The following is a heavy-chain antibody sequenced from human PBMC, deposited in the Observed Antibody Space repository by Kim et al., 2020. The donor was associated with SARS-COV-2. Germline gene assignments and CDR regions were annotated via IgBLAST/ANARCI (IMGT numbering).Heavy chain of an antibody. J-gene: IGHJ5*02. V-gene: IGHV4-59*08. CDR1: GGSISSYY. Sequence: SETLSLTCTVSGGSISSYYWSWIRQPPGKGLEWIGYIYYSGSTNYNPSLKSRVTISVDTSKNQFSLKLSSVTAADTAVYYCARHTIVVGEGTNWFDPWGQGTLVTVSS. CDR3: ARHTIVVGEGTNWFDP. D-gene: IGHD3-22*01. CDR2: IYYSGST.